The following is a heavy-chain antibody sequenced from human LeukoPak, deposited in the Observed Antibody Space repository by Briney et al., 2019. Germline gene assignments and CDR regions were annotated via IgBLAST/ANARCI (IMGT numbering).Heavy chain of an antibody. J-gene: IGHJ5*02. D-gene: IGHD3-3*01. CDR1: GDTFSRYD. CDR2: MNPNSGNT. V-gene: IGHV1-8*01. CDR3: AREIFGVVMPLNCFHP. Sequence: HVDSVTVSCKGSGDTFSRYDMNGVRQAPGKGLEWMGWMNPNSGNTDYAQKLQGRVTITRNTKISTAYMELSSLRSEDTAVYYCAREIFGVVMPLNCFHPWGQGTLVTVSS.